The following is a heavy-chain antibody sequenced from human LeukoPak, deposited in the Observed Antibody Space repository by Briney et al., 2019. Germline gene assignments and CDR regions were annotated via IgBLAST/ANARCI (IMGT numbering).Heavy chain of an antibody. CDR2: IIPIFGTA. CDR3: ARVGEDGYNNRNYAFDI. D-gene: IGHD5-24*01. V-gene: IGHV1-69*13. CDR1: GGTFSSYA. J-gene: IGHJ3*02. Sequence: SVKVSCKASGGTFSSYAISWVRQAPGQGLEWMGGIIPIFGTANYAQKFQGRVTITADESTSTAYMELSSLRSEDTAVYYCARVGEDGYNNRNYAFDIWGQGTMVTVSS.